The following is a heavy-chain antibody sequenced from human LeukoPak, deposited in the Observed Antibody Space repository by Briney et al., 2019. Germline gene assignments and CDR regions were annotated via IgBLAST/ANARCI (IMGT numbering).Heavy chain of an antibody. J-gene: IGHJ4*02. CDR3: ARDLCY. CDR2: ISSSGRTK. CDR1: GFTFSSYE. Sequence: GGSLRLSCAASGFTFSSYEMNWVRQAPGKGLEWVSYISSSGRTKYYADSVKGRFTTSRDNAKNSLYLQMNSLRAEDTAVYYCARDLCYWGQGTLVTVSS. V-gene: IGHV3-48*03.